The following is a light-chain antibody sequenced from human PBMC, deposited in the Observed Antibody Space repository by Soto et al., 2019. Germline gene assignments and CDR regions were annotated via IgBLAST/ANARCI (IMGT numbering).Light chain of an antibody. CDR1: QSVSSY. J-gene: IGKJ5*01. Sequence: EIVLTQSPATLSLYPGERATLSCRASQSVSSYLAWYQQKPGQAPRLLIYDASNRATGIPARFSGSGSGTDFTLPISSLEPEDFAVYYCQQRSNWPPITLGQGTRLEIK. CDR3: QQRSNWPPIT. CDR2: DAS. V-gene: IGKV3-11*01.